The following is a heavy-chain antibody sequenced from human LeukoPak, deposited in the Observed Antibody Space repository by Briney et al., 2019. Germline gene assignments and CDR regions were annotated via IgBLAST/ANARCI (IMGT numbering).Heavy chain of an antibody. CDR1: GFTFSTYA. Sequence: GGSLRLSCAASGFTFSTYAMSWIRQTPGKGLEWVSSISSGSNYIYYADSVKGRFIISRDNAENSLHLQMNSLRAEDTAVYYCAREPPYCSSTSCYSGYYGMDVWGQGTTATVSS. V-gene: IGHV3-21*01. J-gene: IGHJ6*02. CDR2: ISSGSNYI. CDR3: AREPPYCSSTSCYSGYYGMDV. D-gene: IGHD2-2*01.